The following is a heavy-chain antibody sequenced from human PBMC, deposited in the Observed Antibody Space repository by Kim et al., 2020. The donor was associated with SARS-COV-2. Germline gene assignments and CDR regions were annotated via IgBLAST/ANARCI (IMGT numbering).Heavy chain of an antibody. CDR1: GFTFSSYW. J-gene: IGHJ6*02. D-gene: IGHD1-1*01. CDR3: AGDQGTNYYYGMDV. V-gene: IGHV3-74*03. Sequence: GGSLRLSCAASGFTFSSYWMHWVRQAPGKGLVWVSHITTDGSSTTYADSVKGRFSISRDNAKNTLYLQMNTLRAEDTAVYFCAGDQGTNYYYGMDVWGQGTTVTVSS. CDR2: ITTDGSST.